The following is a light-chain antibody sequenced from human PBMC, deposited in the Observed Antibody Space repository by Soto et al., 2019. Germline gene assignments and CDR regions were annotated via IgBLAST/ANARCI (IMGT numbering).Light chain of an antibody. J-gene: IGKJ4*01. CDR3: QQYNDYLLT. CDR2: EAS. Sequence: DIQMTQSPSSLSASVGDRVTITCQASQDINNYLNWYQQKSGKAPKLLISEASSLESGVPSRFSGSGSGTELTITISNLQPDDFETYHCQQYNDYLLTFGGGTKVDIK. V-gene: IGKV1-33*01. CDR1: QDINNY.